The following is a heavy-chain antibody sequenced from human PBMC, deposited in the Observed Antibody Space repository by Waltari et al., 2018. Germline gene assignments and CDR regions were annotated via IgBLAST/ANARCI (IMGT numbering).Heavy chain of an antibody. V-gene: IGHV4-34*01. CDR2: SNHRGSA. Sequence: QVQLRQWSARPLKPSETLSLTCAVYGGSFSGYYWRWIRQAPGKGLEWIGESNHRGSANYNPSLKSRVTISVDTSKNQLSMKLTSGTAADTAVYYWATRVGSGIWGPGTVITVSS. CDR3: ATRVGSGI. CDR1: GGSFSGYY. J-gene: IGHJ4*02. D-gene: IGHD3-10*01.